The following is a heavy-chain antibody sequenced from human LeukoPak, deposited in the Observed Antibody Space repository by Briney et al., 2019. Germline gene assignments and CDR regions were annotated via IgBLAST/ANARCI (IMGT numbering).Heavy chain of an antibody. Sequence: GGALRLSCAGSGWTFSSYVMHWVRQAPGKGREGVAVIRYDGSKKYYADSVKGGFTISRESSNKALYLQMNSQRAEDGAGYDCAKHRPTKQDFWSGSILEYWGAGTPVTASS. CDR2: IRYDGSKK. D-gene: IGHD3-3*01. CDR3: AKHRPTKQDFWSGSILEY. J-gene: IGHJ4*02. CDR1: GWTFSSYV. V-gene: IGHV3-30*02.